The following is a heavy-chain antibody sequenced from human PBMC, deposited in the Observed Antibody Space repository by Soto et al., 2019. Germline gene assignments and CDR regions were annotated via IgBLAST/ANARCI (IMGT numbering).Heavy chain of an antibody. J-gene: IGHJ6*03. CDR2: IYYSGST. Sequence: SETLSLTCTVSGGSISSYYWSWIRQPPGKGLEWIGYIYYSGSTNYNASLKSRVTISVDTSKNQFSLKLSSVTAADTAVYYCARGWYYYYYMDVWGKGTTVTVSS. CDR1: GGSISSYY. V-gene: IGHV4-59*08. CDR3: ARGWYYYYYMDV.